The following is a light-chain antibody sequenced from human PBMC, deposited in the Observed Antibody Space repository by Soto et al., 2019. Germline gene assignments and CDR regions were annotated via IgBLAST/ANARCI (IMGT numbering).Light chain of an antibody. Sequence: QSVLTQPASVSGSPGQSITISCTGTSSDVGGYNYVSWYQQHPGKAPKLMIYEVTNRPSGVSSRFSGSKSGNTASLTISGLQAEDEGDYYCSSYTTSDTWVFGGGTKVTVL. V-gene: IGLV2-14*01. CDR1: SSDVGGYNY. CDR2: EVT. CDR3: SSYTTSDTWV. J-gene: IGLJ3*02.